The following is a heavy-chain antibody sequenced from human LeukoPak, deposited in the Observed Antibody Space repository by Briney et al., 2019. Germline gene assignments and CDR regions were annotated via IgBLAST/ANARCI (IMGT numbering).Heavy chain of an antibody. J-gene: IGHJ4*02. V-gene: IGHV1-2*02. D-gene: IGHD3-10*01. Sequence: ASVKVSCKASGYTFTGYYMHWVRQAPGQGLEWMGWINPNSGGTNYAQKFQGRVTMTRGTSISTAYMELSRLRSDDTAVYYCARDLYGSGSYYPGAYYFDYWGQGTLVTVSS. CDR3: ARDLYGSGSYYPGAYYFDY. CDR2: INPNSGGT. CDR1: GYTFTGYY.